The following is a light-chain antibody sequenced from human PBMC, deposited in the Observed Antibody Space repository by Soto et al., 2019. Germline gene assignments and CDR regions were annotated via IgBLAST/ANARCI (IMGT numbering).Light chain of an antibody. CDR3: QQYDNLPRVT. CDR2: DAS. CDR1: QDISNY. V-gene: IGKV1-33*01. Sequence: DIQMTQSPSSLSASVGDRVTITCQASQDISNYLNWYQQKPGKAPKLLIYDASNLETGVPSRFSGSGSGTAFTFTISSLQPEDIATYYCQQYDNLPRVTFGPGTKVDIK. J-gene: IGKJ3*01.